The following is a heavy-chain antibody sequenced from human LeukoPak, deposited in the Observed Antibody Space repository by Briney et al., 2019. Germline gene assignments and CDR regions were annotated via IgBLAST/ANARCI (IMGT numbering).Heavy chain of an antibody. Sequence: PGGSLRLSCTASGFTFSTYGIHWVRQTPGKGLEWVAAIWSDGSQKYYADSVKGRFTISRDNSKNTLYLQMNSLRAEDTAMYYCAKDSCISTKCLRLNMDVWGKGTTVTVSS. CDR2: IWSDGSQK. CDR3: AKDSCISTKCLRLNMDV. V-gene: IGHV3-33*03. D-gene: IGHD2-2*01. CDR1: GFTFSTYG. J-gene: IGHJ6*03.